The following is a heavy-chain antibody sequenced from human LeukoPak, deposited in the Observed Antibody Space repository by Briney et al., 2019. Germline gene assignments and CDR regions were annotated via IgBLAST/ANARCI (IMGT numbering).Heavy chain of an antibody. V-gene: IGHV4-4*07. CDR2: IYTSGST. D-gene: IGHD3-10*01. J-gene: IGHJ6*02. CDR3: AIRGSYGSDPYYYYGMDV. CDR1: GGSISSYY. Sequence: SETLSLTRTVSGGSISSYYWSWIRQPAGKGLEWIGRIYTSGSTNYNPSLKSRVTISVDTSKNQFSLKLSSVTAADTAVYYCAIRGSYGSDPYYYYGMDVWGQGTTVTVSS.